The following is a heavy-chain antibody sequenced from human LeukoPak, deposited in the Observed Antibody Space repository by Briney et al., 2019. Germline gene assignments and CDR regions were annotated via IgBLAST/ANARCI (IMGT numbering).Heavy chain of an antibody. D-gene: IGHD3-22*01. CDR1: GLTFSTFG. CDR2: IRYDGSNK. Sequence: GGSLRLSCAASGLTFSTFGMHWVRQAPGKGLEWVAFIRYDGSNKYYADSVKGRFTISRDNSKNTLYLQMNSLRAEDTAVYYCAKGPYYYDSSGPTTSFDYWGQGTLVTVSS. CDR3: AKGPYYYDSSGPTTSFDY. V-gene: IGHV3-30*02. J-gene: IGHJ4*02.